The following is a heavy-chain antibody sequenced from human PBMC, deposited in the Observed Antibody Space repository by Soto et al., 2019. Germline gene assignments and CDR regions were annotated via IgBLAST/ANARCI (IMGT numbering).Heavy chain of an antibody. CDR2: INAGNGNT. J-gene: IGHJ3*02. D-gene: IGHD2-15*01. CDR1: GYTFTSYA. Sequence: QVPLVQSGAEVKKPGASVKVSCKASGYTFTSYAMHWVRQAPGQRLEWMGWINAGNGNTKYSQKFQGRVTITRDTSASTAYMELSSLRSEDTAVYYCAHKGLHGAYDAFDIWGQGTMVTVSS. CDR3: AHKGLHGAYDAFDI. V-gene: IGHV1-3*01.